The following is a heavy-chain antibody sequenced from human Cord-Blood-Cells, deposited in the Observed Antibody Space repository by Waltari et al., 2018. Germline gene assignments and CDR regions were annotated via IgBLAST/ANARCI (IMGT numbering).Heavy chain of an antibody. J-gene: IGHJ3*02. D-gene: IGHD2-8*01. CDR1: GGSISSSSFY. CDR2: IYYSGST. Sequence: QLQLQESGPGLVKPSETLSLTCTVSGGSISSSSFYWGWLRQPPGKGLGWIGSIYYSGSTYYNPSLKSRVTISVDTSKNQFSLKLSSVTAADTAVYYCARPYCTNGVCYTGAFDIWGQGTMVTVSS. V-gene: IGHV4-39*01. CDR3: ARPYCTNGVCYTGAFDI.